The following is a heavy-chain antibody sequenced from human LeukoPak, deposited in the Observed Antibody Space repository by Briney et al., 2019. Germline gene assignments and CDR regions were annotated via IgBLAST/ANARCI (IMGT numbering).Heavy chain of an antibody. V-gene: IGHV3-30*18. J-gene: IGHJ3*02. CDR3: AKDAFDI. CDR1: GFTFSSYG. Sequence: PGGSLSLSCAASGFTFSSYGMHWVRQAPGKGLEWVAVISYDGSNKYYADSVKGRFTISRDNSKNTLYLQMNSLRAEDTAVYYCAKDAFDIWGQGTMVTVSS. CDR2: ISYDGSNK.